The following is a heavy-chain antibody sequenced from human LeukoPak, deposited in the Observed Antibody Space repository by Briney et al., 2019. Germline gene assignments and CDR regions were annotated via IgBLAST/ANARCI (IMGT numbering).Heavy chain of an antibody. Sequence: GGSLRLSCAASGFTFSNYWMHWVRQAPGKGLVWVSRINSDGSSTSYADSVKGRFTISRDNAKNTLYLQMNSLRAEDTAVYYCARDRGYDFWSGYQKGAANWFDPWGQGTLVTVSS. CDR3: ARDRGYDFWSGYQKGAANWFDP. CDR2: INSDGSST. D-gene: IGHD3-3*01. J-gene: IGHJ5*02. V-gene: IGHV3-74*01. CDR1: GFTFSNYW.